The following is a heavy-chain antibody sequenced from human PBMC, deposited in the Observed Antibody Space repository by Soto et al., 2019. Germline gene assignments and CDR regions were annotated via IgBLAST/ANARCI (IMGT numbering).Heavy chain of an antibody. Sequence: QVQLVQSGAEVKKPGSSVKVSCKTSGGSFTRYAISWVRQAPGQGLEWMGGIIPSFGTANYAQKFQGRVTIIADESTSTVYMELSSLRSEDTAIYYCARGWGYDSTDYYYAYWGQGTLVIVSS. CDR2: IIPSFGTA. CDR3: ARGWGYDSTDYYYAY. J-gene: IGHJ4*02. D-gene: IGHD3-22*01. CDR1: GGSFTRYA. V-gene: IGHV1-69*01.